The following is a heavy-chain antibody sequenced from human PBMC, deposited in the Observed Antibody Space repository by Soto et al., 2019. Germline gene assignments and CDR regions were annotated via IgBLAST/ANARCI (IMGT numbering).Heavy chain of an antibody. CDR3: VRAAGRRFDY. Sequence: EVQLVESGGGLVQPGGSLRLSCAASGFTFSSYWMTWARQAPGKGLEWVASMHRDGSEKRYVDSVEGRFTISRDNAKNSLFLQMNSLSPDDTAVYYCVRAAGRRFDYWGQGSLVSVSS. D-gene: IGHD2-15*01. V-gene: IGHV3-7*01. J-gene: IGHJ4*02. CDR2: MHRDGSEK. CDR1: GFTFSSYW.